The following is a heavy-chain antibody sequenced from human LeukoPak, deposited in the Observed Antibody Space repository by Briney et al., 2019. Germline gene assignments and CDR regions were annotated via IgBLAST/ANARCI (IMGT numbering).Heavy chain of an antibody. D-gene: IGHD3-22*01. CDR3: ARGRGITMIVVVIAYFDY. J-gene: IGHJ4*02. CDR1: GGSISSSSYY. Sequence: SETLSLTCTVSGGSISSSSYYWGWIRQPPGKGLEWIGEINHSGSTNYSPSLKSRVTISVDTSKNQFSLKLSSVTAADTAVYYCARGRGITMIVVVIAYFDYWGQGTLVTVSS. V-gene: IGHV4-39*07. CDR2: INHSGST.